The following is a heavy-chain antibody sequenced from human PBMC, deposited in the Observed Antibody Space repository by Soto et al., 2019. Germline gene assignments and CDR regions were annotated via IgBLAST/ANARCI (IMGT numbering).Heavy chain of an antibody. CDR1: GGTFSSYA. Sequence: QVQLVQSGAEVKKPGSSVKVSCKASGGTFSSYAISWVRQAPGQGLEWMGGIIPIFGTANYAQKFQGRVTITADESTSTAYMELSSLRSEDTAVYYCARKAQEETTFGVVKFGFDWFDPWGQGTLVTVSS. V-gene: IGHV1-69*01. D-gene: IGHD3-3*01. CDR2: IIPIFGTA. J-gene: IGHJ5*02. CDR3: ARKAQEETTFGVVKFGFDWFDP.